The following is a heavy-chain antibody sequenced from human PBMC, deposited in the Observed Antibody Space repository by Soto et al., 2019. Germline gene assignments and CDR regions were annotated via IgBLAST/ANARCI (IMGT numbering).Heavy chain of an antibody. V-gene: IGHV3-23*01. Sequence: PGGSLRLSCAASGFTFSSYAMSWVRQAPGKRLEWVSAISGSGGSTYYADSVKGRFTISRDNSKNTLYLQMNSLRAEDTAVYYCAKGGIVLMVYAPPTYYGMDVWGQGTTVTVSS. CDR1: GFTFSSYA. D-gene: IGHD2-8*01. J-gene: IGHJ6*02. CDR3: AKGGIVLMVYAPPTYYGMDV. CDR2: ISGSGGST.